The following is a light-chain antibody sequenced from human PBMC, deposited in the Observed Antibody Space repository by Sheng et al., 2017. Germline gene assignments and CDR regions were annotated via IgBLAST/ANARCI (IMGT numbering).Light chain of an antibody. CDR2: GAV. CDR1: QSVSSN. CDR3: QQVNSFPPSGT. Sequence: EIVMTQSPATLSVSPGERATLSCRASQSVSSNLAWYQQKPGQAPRLLIFGAVRRAIGIPDRFSGSGSETDFTLTISRLEPEDFATYYCQQVNSFPPSGTFGQGTKVEIK. V-gene: IGKV3D-15*01. J-gene: IGKJ1*01.